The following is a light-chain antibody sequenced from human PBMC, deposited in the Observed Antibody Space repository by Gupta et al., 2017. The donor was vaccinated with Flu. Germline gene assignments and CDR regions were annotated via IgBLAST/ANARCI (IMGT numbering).Light chain of an antibody. V-gene: IGLV1-47*01. J-gene: IGLJ3*02. CDR2: RNN. CDR1: ISTIGSYY. Sequence: VNIPCSGSISTIGSYYVYWYQQVPGTAPKLLIYRNNQRPSGVPDRISGSKSGTSASLANSGLRSEDEGYYYCAAWDDSLSGWVFGGGTKLTVL. CDR3: AAWDDSLSGWV.